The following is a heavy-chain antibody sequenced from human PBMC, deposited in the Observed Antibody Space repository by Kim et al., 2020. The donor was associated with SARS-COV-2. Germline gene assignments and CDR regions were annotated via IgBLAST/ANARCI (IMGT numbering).Heavy chain of an antibody. D-gene: IGHD6-6*01. J-gene: IGHJ4*02. Sequence: ADSVKGRCTIPRDHSKNTLYLQMNSLRAEDTAVYYCAKSIAALRGYYWDYWGQGTLVTVSS. CDR3: AKSIAALRGYYWDY. V-gene: IGHV3-23*01.